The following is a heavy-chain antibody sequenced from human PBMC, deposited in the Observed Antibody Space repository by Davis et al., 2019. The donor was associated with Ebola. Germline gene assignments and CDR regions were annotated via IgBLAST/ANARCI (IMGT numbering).Heavy chain of an antibody. D-gene: IGHD2-2*02. CDR2: IYYSGST. J-gene: IGHJ4*02. V-gene: IGHV4-31*03. Sequence: PSETLSLTCTVSGGSISSGGYYWSWIRQHPGKGLEWIGYIYYSGSTYYNPSLKSRVTISVDTSKNQFSLKLSYVTAADTAVYYCARRRRYCSSTSCYKAADYFDYWGQGTLVTVSS. CDR1: GGSISSGGYY. CDR3: ARRRRYCSSTSCYKAADYFDY.